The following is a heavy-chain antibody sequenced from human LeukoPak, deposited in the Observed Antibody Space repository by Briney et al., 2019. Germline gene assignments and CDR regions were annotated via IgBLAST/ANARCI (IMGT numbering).Heavy chain of an antibody. CDR2: INHSGST. J-gene: IGHJ4*02. CDR3: ARLKRAVAGPSRQEY. V-gene: IGHV4-34*01. D-gene: IGHD6-19*01. Sequence: SVTLSLTGAVYGGFVSDNYWSWIRHPPGKGLECIGEINHSGSTNYNPSLKRRVTISEDTTNNRFSQKMRPVTAADTAVYCSARLKRAVAGPSRQEYWGRGTLVSVSS. CDR1: GGFVSDNY.